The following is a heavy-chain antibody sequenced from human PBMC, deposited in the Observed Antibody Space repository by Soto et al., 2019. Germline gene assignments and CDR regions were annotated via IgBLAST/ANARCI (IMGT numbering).Heavy chain of an antibody. Sequence: QVQLVESGGGVVQPGRSLRLSCAASGFTFSSYGMHWVRQAPGKGLEWVAVIWYDGSNKYYADSVKGRFTISRDNSKISLYLQMNSLRAEDTAVYYCARVPDSSSYYFDYWGQGTLVTVSS. J-gene: IGHJ4*02. V-gene: IGHV3-33*01. CDR1: GFTFSSYG. CDR2: IWYDGSNK. D-gene: IGHD6-6*01. CDR3: ARVPDSSSYYFDY.